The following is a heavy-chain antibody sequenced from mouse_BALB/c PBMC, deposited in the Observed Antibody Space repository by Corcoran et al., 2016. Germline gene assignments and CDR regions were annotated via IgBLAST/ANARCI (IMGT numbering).Heavy chain of an antibody. CDR1: GFNIKDYY. J-gene: IGHJ2*01. CDR2: IDPENGNT. Sequence: EVQLQQSGAELVRPGALVKLSCKASGFNIKDYYMRWVKQRPEQGLEWIGWIDPENGNTIYDPKFQGKDSITADTSSNTAYLQLSSLTSEDTAVYYCASYGSSYYWGQGTTLTVSS. D-gene: IGHD1-1*01. V-gene: IGHV14-1*02. CDR3: ASYGSSYY.